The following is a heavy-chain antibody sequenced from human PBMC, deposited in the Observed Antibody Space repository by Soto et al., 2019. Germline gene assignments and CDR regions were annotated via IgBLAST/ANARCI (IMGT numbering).Heavy chain of an antibody. J-gene: IGHJ5*02. CDR2: IYYSGII. V-gene: IGHV4-39*02. CDR1: GGSVSSTNNS. Sequence: SETLSLTCTVSGGSVSSTNNSRGWIRQPPGKGLEWIGNIYYSGIIYYNPSLKSRVTISVDTSKNHFSLKLTSVSAADTAVYYCARRGYDILTGYTHFDPWGQGTLVTVSS. D-gene: IGHD3-9*01. CDR3: ARRGYDILTGYTHFDP.